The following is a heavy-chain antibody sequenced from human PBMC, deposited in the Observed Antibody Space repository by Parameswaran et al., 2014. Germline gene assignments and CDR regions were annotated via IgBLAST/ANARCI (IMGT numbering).Heavy chain of an antibody. Sequence: RWIRQPPGKGLEWIGYIYYSGSTNYNPSLKSRVTISVDTSKNQFSLELSSVAAADTAVYYCARGRGSWGYWGQGTLVTVSS. CDR3: ARGRGSWGY. D-gene: IGHD5-12*01. V-gene: IGHV4-31*02. CDR2: IYYSGST. J-gene: IGHJ4*02.